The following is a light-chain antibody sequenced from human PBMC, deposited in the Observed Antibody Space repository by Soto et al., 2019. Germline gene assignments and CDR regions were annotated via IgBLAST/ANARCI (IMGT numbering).Light chain of an antibody. CDR2: AAS. Sequence: DIQMTQSPSSLSVSVGDRVTITCRASQSISNYLNWYQQKPGKAPKLLIYAASSLQSGVPSRFSGSGSGTDFTLTISNLQPEDLATYYCQQSYSTPPTFGQGTKVEIK. J-gene: IGKJ1*01. V-gene: IGKV1-39*01. CDR3: QQSYSTPPT. CDR1: QSISNY.